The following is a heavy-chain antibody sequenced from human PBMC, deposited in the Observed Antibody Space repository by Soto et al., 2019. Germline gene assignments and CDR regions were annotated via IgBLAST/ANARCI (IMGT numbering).Heavy chain of an antibody. CDR3: ARDQLPDTAAAAY. CDR1: GFTFSSYA. D-gene: IGHD6-13*01. Sequence: LRLSCAASGFTFSSYAMSWVRQAPGKGLEWVSAISGSGGSTYYADSAKGRFTISRDNSKNTLFLQMNSLRAEDTAVYYCARDQLPDTAAAAYWGQGILVTVSS. V-gene: IGHV3-23*01. CDR2: ISGSGGST. J-gene: IGHJ4*02.